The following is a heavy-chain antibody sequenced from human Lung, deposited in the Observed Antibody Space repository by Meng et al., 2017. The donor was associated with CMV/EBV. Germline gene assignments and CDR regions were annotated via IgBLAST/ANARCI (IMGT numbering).Heavy chain of an antibody. V-gene: IGHV4-4*02. Sequence: QVQRQESGPGLVKPSGTLSPTCAVSGGSISSSNWWSWVRQPPGKGLEWIGEIYHSGSTNYNPSLKSRVTISVDKSKNQFSLKLSSVTAADTAVYYCASFPPPGKQWLVTDYWGQGTLVTVSS. D-gene: IGHD6-19*01. J-gene: IGHJ4*02. CDR1: GGSISSSNW. CDR3: ASFPPPGKQWLVTDY. CDR2: IYHSGST.